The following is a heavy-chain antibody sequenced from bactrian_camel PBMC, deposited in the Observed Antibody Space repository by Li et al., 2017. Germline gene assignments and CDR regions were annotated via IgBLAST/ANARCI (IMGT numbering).Heavy chain of an antibody. V-gene: IGHV3S1*01. D-gene: IGHD4*01. CDR3: AAKSPWGGCDLTPVFAY. J-gene: IGHJ4*01. CDR1: GYTYNRNC. CDR2: IATGSGNT. Sequence: HVQLVESGGGSVQAGGSLRLSCAASGYTYNRNCMAWFRQAPGKEREGVARIATGSGNTYYADSVKGRFTISQDNAKNTLYLQMNLLKPEDTAMYYCAAKSPWGGCDLTPVFAYWGQGTQVTVSS.